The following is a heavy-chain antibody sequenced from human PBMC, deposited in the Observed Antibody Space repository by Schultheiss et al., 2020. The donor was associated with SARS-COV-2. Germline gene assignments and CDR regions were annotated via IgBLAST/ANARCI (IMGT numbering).Heavy chain of an antibody. CDR2: ISWNSGSI. CDR1: GFTFDDYA. J-gene: IGHJ4*02. Sequence: GGSLRLSCAASGFTFDDYAMHWVRQAPGKGLEWVSGISWNSGSIGYADSVKGRFTISRDNAKNSLYLQMNSLRAEDMALYYCAKDITHHYYDSSGYFDYWGQGTLVTVSS. D-gene: IGHD3-22*01. CDR3: AKDITHHYYDSSGYFDY. V-gene: IGHV3-9*03.